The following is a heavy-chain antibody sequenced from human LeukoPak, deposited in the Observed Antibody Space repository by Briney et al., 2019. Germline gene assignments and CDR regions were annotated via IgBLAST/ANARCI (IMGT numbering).Heavy chain of an antibody. CDR1: GFTFSSYS. CDR2: ISSSSSYI. V-gene: IGHV3-21*01. J-gene: IGHJ4*02. D-gene: IGHD3-22*01. Sequence: GGSLRLSCAASGFTFSSYSMNWVRQAPGKGLEWVSSISSSSSYIYYADSVKGRFTISRDNAKNSLYLQMYSLRAEDTAVYYCARVARYYYDSSGYYYHDGYWGQGTLVTVSS. CDR3: ARVARYYYDSSGYYYHDGY.